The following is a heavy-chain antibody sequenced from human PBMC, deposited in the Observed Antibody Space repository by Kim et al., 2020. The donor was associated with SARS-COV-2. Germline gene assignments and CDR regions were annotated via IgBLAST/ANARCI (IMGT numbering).Heavy chain of an antibody. V-gene: IGHV3-74*01. Sequence: GRGRLTISRDNAKKTLYLQMDSLRVEDTAVYYCAREVGFCSGGSCRSGFDPWGQGTLVTVSS. CDR3: AREVGFCSGGSCRSGFDP. J-gene: IGHJ5*02. D-gene: IGHD2-15*01.